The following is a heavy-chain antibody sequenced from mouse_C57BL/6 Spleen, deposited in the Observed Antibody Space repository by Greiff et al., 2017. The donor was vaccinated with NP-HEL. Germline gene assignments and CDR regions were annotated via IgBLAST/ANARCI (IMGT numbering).Heavy chain of an antibody. CDR3: ARYSYYAMDY. Sequence: QSCKASGYTFTSYWMHWVKQRPGQGLEWIGEIDPSDSYTNYNQKFKGKSTLTVDKSSSTAYMQLSSLTSEDSAVYYCARYSYYAMDYWGQGTSVTVSS. CDR1: GYTFTSYW. J-gene: IGHJ4*01. CDR2: IDPSDSYT. V-gene: IGHV1-69*01.